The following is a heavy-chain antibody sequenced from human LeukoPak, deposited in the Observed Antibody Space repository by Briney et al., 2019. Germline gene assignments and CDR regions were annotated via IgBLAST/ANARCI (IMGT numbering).Heavy chain of an antibody. V-gene: IGHV1-18*01. D-gene: IGHD3-22*01. CDR1: GYTFTSYG. CDR2: ISAYNGNT. CDR3: ARDWILVGMIVVVTPRGMDV. J-gene: IGHJ6*02. Sequence: HEASVKVSCKASGYTFTSYGISWVRQAPGQGLEWMGWISAYNGNTNYAQKLQGRVTMTTDTSTSTAYMELRSLRSDDTAVYYCARDWILVGMIVVVTPRGMDVWGQGTTVTVSS.